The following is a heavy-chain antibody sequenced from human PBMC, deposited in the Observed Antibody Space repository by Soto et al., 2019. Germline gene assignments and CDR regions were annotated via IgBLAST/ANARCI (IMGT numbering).Heavy chain of an antibody. CDR3: ARGGPVIIPAATNWFDP. J-gene: IGHJ5*02. V-gene: IGHV1-69*06. D-gene: IGHD2-2*01. Sequence: QVQLVQSGAEVKKPGSSVKVSCRGSGGFNSYSISWVRQAPEQGLEWMGGIIPIFATPTYAQKFQGRVTITADKSTYTAYRELSRLTSEDTAVYYCARGGPVIIPAATNWFDPWGQGTLVSVSS. CDR1: GGFNSYS. CDR2: IIPIFATP.